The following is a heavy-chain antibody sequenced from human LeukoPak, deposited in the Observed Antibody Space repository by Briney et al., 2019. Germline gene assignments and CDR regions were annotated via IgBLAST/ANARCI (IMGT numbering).Heavy chain of an antibody. CDR1: GGSISSSNYY. CDR2: IYYTGST. J-gene: IGHJ4*02. D-gene: IGHD3-22*01. Sequence: ASETLSLTCTVSGGSISSSNYYWGWIRQPPGKGLEWIGSIYYTGSTFYNPSLKNRVTISIHTSKNQFSLKLSSVTAADTAVYYCARDRYYYDSSARYFDYWGQGTLVTVSS. V-gene: IGHV4-39*07. CDR3: ARDRYYYDSSARYFDY.